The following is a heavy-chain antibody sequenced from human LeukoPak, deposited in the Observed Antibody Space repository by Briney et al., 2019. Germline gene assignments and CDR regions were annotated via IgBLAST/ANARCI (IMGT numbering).Heavy chain of an antibody. CDR2: VYAAGAT. Sequence: SETLSLTCTVSGDSLYPYYWNWIRQPPGKGLEWIGFVYAAGATNYSPSLQSRVTIFVDTSKNQFSLKLSSVTAADTAVYYCARDSSSWYYYYYMDVWGKGTTVTVSS. V-gene: IGHV4-4*08. CDR1: GDSLYPYY. CDR3: ARDSSSWYYYYYMDV. D-gene: IGHD6-13*01. J-gene: IGHJ6*03.